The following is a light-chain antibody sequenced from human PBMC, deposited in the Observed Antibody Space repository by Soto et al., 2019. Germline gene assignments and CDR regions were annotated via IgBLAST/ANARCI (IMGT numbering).Light chain of an antibody. CDR3: QQRSNWPPIT. J-gene: IGKJ5*01. V-gene: IGKV3-11*01. Sequence: VTNSPVALSLSPGKMSTLSGGAIQSVSSSYLAWYQQKPGQAPRLLIYDASNRATGIPARFSGSGSGTDFTLTISSLEPEDFAVYYCQQRSNWPPITFGQGTRLEIK. CDR2: DAS. CDR1: QSVSSSY.